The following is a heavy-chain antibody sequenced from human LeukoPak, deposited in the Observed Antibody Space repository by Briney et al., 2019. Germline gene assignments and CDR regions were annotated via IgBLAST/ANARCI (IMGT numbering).Heavy chain of an antibody. CDR1: SDSITSYY. CDR3: ARVLGAVAAQRFDP. V-gene: IGHV4-59*01. CDR2: IYYSGST. Sequence: PSETLSLTCTVSSDSITSYYWSWIRRPPGKGLEWIGYIYYSGSTNYNPSLKSRVTISVDTSKNQFSLKLSSVTAADTAVYYCARVLGAVAAQRFDPWGQGTLVTVSS. J-gene: IGHJ5*02. D-gene: IGHD6-19*01.